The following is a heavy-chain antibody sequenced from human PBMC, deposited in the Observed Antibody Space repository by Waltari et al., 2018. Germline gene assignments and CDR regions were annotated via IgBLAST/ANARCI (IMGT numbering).Heavy chain of an antibody. CDR3: ARQWIDGLLTDYYNPWDS. J-gene: IGHJ4*02. CDR1: GVPVDSRSYS. CDR2: VDYSGTA. V-gene: IGHV4-39*01. D-gene: IGHD3-9*01. Sequence: QLQLYESGPGLVKSSETLSLTCTVSGVPVDSRSYSWGGIRQPPGKGLAWIGNVDYSGTAHYNPSLKNRVSLSVDISQNQVSLSLASVTAADTATYYCARQWIDGLLTDYYNPWDSWGQGTPVTVSS.